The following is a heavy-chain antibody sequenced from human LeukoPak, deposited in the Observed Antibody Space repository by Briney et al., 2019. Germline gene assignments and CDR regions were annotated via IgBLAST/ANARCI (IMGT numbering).Heavy chain of an antibody. J-gene: IGHJ4*02. CDR3: ARAITFGGVIGD. CDR2: IYYSGST. D-gene: IGHD3-16*02. CDR1: GGSISSSSYY. V-gene: IGHV4-39*01. Sequence: SETLSLTCTVSGGSISSSSYYWGWIRQPPGKGLERIGSIYYSGSTYYNPSLKSRVTISVDTSKNQFSLKLSSVTAADTAVYYCARAITFGGVIGDWGQGTLVTVSS.